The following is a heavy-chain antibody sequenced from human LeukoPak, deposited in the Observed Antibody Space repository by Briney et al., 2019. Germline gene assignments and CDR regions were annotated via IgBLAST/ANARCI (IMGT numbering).Heavy chain of an antibody. CDR2: INHNGST. Sequence: SETLSLTCAVYGGSFSGYYWSWIRQPPGKGLEWIGEINHNGSTNYNPSLKSRVTISVDTSKNQFSLKLSSVTAADTAVYYCASLYYYDSSGYKWSDPWGQGTLVTVSS. CDR3: ASLYYYDSSGYKWSDP. V-gene: IGHV4-34*01. CDR1: GGSFSGYY. J-gene: IGHJ5*02. D-gene: IGHD3-22*01.